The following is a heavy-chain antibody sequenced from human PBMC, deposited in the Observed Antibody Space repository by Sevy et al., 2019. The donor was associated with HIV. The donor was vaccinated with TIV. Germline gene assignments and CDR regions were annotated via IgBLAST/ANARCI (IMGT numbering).Heavy chain of an antibody. CDR2: IHDSGST. Sequence: SETLSLTCTVSGSSINSGGYYWNWIRHDPGKGLEWIGYIHDSGSTYYNTSLKSRITISLDTSKNQFSLKVTSVTAADTAVYYCAGETEPGTIHWGQGALVTVS. D-gene: IGHD6-13*01. V-gene: IGHV4-31*03. J-gene: IGHJ4*02. CDR1: GSSINSGGYY. CDR3: AGETEPGTIH.